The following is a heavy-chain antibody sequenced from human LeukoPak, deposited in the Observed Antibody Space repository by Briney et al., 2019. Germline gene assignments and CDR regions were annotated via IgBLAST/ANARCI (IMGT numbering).Heavy chain of an antibody. CDR1: GFTFSSYA. Sequence: PGGSLRLSCAASGFTFSSYAMSWVRQAPGKGLEWVSAISGSGGSTYYADSVKGRFTISRDNAKNTLYLQMNSLRAEDTAVYYCARVRWYHWYFDLWGRGTLVTVSS. CDR3: ARVRWYHWYFDL. V-gene: IGHV3-23*01. J-gene: IGHJ2*01. CDR2: ISGSGGST. D-gene: IGHD4-23*01.